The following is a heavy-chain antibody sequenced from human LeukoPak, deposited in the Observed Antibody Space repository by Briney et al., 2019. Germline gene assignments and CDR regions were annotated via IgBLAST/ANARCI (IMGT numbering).Heavy chain of an antibody. CDR2: IWYDGSNK. J-gene: IGHJ4*02. CDR3: ARDSTVAAGDY. CDR1: GFTFSSYG. Sequence: GGSLRLSCAASGFTFSSYGMHWVRQAPGKGLEGVAVIWYDGSNKYYADSVKGRFTISRDNSKNTLYLQMNSLRAEDTAVYYCARDSTVAAGDYWGQGTLVTVSS. D-gene: IGHD6-13*01. V-gene: IGHV3-33*01.